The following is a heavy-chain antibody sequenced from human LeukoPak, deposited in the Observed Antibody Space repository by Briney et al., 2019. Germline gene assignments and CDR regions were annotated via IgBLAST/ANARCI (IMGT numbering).Heavy chain of an antibody. D-gene: IGHD1-1*01. CDR3: ASHWRSPVN. J-gene: IGHJ4*02. V-gene: IGHV3-48*03. Sequence: GGSLRLSCAASGFTFSSYEMNWVRQASGQGLEWVSYISSSGSTIYYADSVKGRFTISRDNAKNSLYLQMNSLRAEDTAVYYCASHWRSPVNWGQGTLVTVSS. CDR1: GFTFSSYE. CDR2: ISSSGSTI.